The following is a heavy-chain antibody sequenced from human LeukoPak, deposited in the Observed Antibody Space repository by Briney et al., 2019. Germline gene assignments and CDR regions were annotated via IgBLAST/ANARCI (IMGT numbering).Heavy chain of an antibody. Sequence: SETLSLTCTVSGGSISSGDYYWSWIRQHPGKGLEWIGNIYYSGSTYYNPSLKSRVTISVDTSKSQFSLKLSSVTAADTAVYYCAREGYDSSYYYYLDYWGQGTLVTVSS. V-gene: IGHV4-31*03. J-gene: IGHJ4*02. CDR1: GGSISSGDYY. CDR2: IYYSGST. CDR3: AREGYDSSYYYYLDY. D-gene: IGHD3-22*01.